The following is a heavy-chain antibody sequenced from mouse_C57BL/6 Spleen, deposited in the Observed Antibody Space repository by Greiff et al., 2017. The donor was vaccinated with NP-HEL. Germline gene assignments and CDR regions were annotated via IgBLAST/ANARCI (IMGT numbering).Heavy chain of an antibody. CDR3: ATYGSSYAWFAY. V-gene: IGHV1-47*01. D-gene: IGHD1-1*01. J-gene: IGHJ3*01. CDR2: FHPYNDDT. CDR1: GYTFTTYP. Sequence: VQVVESGAELVKPGASVKMSCKASGYTFTTYPIEWMKQNHGKSLEWIGNFHPYNDDTKYNEKFKGKATLTVEKSSSTVYLELSRLTSDDSAVYYCATYGSSYAWFAYWGQGTLVTVSA.